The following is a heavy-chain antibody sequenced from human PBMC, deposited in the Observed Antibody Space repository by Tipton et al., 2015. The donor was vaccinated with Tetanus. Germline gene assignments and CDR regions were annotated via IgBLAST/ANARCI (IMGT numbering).Heavy chain of an antibody. CDR2: VSYSGRT. V-gene: IGHV4-61*01. D-gene: IGHD3-3*01. CDR1: GGSVRSGSYS. Sequence: TLSLTCTVSGGSVRSGSYSWNWIRQPPGKGLEWLAYVSYSGRTNSNYSLKSRITVSQDTSKNQFSLRLTSVTAADTAVYYFARANFDSSKKGPFDSWGQGIPVIVSA. J-gene: IGHJ4*02. CDR3: ARANFDSSKKGPFDS.